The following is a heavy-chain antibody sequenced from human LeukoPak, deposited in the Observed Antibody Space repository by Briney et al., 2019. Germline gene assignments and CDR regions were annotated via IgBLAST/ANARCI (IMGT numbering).Heavy chain of an antibody. Sequence: VGSLRLSCAASGFTLSSYSMNWVRQSARKRLKWVSSMSSSSSYIYSADPVKGRFTISRDNAKNSLYLQMNSLRAEDTAVYYCARSFSRGWSGDYWGQGTRVTVSS. J-gene: IGHJ4*02. CDR3: ARSFSRGWSGDY. CDR2: MSSSSSYI. CDR1: GFTLSSYS. V-gene: IGHV3-21*01. D-gene: IGHD6-13*01.